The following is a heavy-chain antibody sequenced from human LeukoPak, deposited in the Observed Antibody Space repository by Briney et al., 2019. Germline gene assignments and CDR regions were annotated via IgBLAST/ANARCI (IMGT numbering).Heavy chain of an antibody. CDR1: GGTFSSYA. D-gene: IGHD3-10*01. J-gene: IGHJ4*02. CDR3: ARDKGDVLLWFGELLED. Sequence: ASVKVSCKASGGTFSSYAISWVRQAPGQGLEWMGGIIPIFDTANYAQKFQGRVTITADESTSTAYMELSSLRSEDTAVYYCARDKGDVLLWFGELLEDWGQGTLVTVSS. CDR2: IIPIFDTA. V-gene: IGHV1-69*13.